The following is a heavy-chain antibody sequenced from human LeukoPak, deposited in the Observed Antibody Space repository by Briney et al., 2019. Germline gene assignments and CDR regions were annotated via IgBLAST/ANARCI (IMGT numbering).Heavy chain of an antibody. CDR1: GFTFSNYH. Sequence: PGGSLRLSCAASGFTFSNYHINWIRQAPGKGLEWVSSISDTSSYIYYADSVKGRFTISRDNAKNSLYLQMNSLRAEDTAVYYCARGLCGGDCYDYWAREPWSPSPQ. D-gene: IGHD2-21*01. CDR3: ARGLCGGDCYDY. CDR2: ISDTSSYI. J-gene: IGHJ4*02. V-gene: IGHV3-21*01.